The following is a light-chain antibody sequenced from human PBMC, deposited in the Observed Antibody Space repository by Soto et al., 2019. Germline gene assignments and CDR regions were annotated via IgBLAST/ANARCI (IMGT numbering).Light chain of an antibody. V-gene: IGLV2-11*01. J-gene: IGLJ2*01. Sequence: QSALTQPRSVSGSPGQSVTISCTGTSNDVGGYNFVSWYQQHPGKVPKLFIYDVSRRPSGVPDRFSGSKSGNTASLTISGLQADDEAHYYCSSYAGSYPLVFGGGTKLTVL. CDR1: SNDVGGYNF. CDR3: SSYAGSYPLV. CDR2: DVS.